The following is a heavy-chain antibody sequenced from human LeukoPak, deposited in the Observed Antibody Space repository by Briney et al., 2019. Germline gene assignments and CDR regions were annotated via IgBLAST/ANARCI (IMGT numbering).Heavy chain of an antibody. CDR3: ASSPSRIMGNWFDP. CDR2: INPNSGGT. CDR1: GYTFTGYY. V-gene: IGHV1-2*02. D-gene: IGHD2-15*01. Sequence: ASVKVSCKASGYTFTGYYMHWVRQAPGQGLEWMGWINPNSGGTNYAQKFQGRVTMTRDTSISTAYMELSRLRSDDTAVYYCASSPSRIMGNWFDPWGQGTLVTASS. J-gene: IGHJ5*02.